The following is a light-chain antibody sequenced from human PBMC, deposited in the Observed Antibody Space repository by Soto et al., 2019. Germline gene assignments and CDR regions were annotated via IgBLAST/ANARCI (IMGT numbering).Light chain of an antibody. CDR2: SNN. CDR3: AAWDDSLSGVL. J-gene: IGLJ2*01. Sequence: QPVLTQPPSASGTPGQRVTISCSGSSSNIGSNYVYWYQQLPGTAPKLLIYSNNQRPSGVPDRFSGSKSGTSASLGISGLRSEDEADYYCAAWDDSLSGVLFGGGTKLTVL. CDR1: SSNIGSNY. V-gene: IGLV1-47*02.